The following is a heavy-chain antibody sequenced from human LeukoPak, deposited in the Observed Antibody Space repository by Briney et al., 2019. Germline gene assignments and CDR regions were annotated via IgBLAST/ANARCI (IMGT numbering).Heavy chain of an antibody. CDR1: GFTFGDYA. J-gene: IGHJ4*02. CDR3: TSFSTWELQYY. CDR2: IRSKAYGGTT. V-gene: IGHV3-49*04. Sequence: GRSLRLSCTASGFTFGDYAMSWVRQAPGKGLEWVGFIRSKAYGGTTEYAASVKGRFTISRDDSKSIAYLQMNSLKTEDTAVYYCTSFSTWELQYYWGQGTLVTVSS. D-gene: IGHD1-26*01.